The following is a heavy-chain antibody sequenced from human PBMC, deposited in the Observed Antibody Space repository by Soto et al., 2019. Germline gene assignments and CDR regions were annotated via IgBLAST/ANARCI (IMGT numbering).Heavy chain of an antibody. J-gene: IGHJ5*02. V-gene: IGHV1-18*01. CDR1: GYTFTDYG. D-gene: IGHD6-19*01. CDR3: AKTGGWNWFDP. Sequence: QVQLVQSGAEVKKPGASVKVSCKASGYTFTDYGISWVRQAPGQGLEWMGWISPYTGDTKYPQRLQGRVTVTADTSTSTAYMALRSLKSDDTAVYYCAKTGGWNWFDPWGQGTLVSVPS. CDR2: ISPYTGDT.